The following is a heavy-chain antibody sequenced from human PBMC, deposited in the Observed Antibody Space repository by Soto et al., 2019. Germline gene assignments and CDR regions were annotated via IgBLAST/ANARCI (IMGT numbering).Heavy chain of an antibody. V-gene: IGHV4-30-2*01. CDR1: GGSISSGGYS. J-gene: IGHJ4*02. CDR2: IYHSGST. D-gene: IGHD2-15*01. Sequence: QLQLQESGSGLVKPPQTLSLTCAVSGGSISSGGYSWNWIRQPPGKGLEWIGYIYHSGSTYNSPSLKSRVTISVDRSKNQFSLRLSSVTAADTAVYYCARGLEVIAATPQWDYWGQGTLVTVSS. CDR3: ARGLEVIAATPQWDY.